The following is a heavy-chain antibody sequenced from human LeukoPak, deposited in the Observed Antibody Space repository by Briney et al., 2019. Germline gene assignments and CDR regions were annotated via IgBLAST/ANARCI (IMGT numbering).Heavy chain of an antibody. D-gene: IGHD6-6*01. V-gene: IGHV3-33*01. CDR2: IWYDGSNK. CDR1: GFTFSSYG. CDR3: ARDIMPSSIYYMDV. Sequence: GRSLRLSCAASGFTFSSYGMHWVRQAPDKGLEWVAVIWYDGSNKYYADSVKGRFTISRDNSKNTLYLQMNSLRAEDTAVYYCARDIMPSSIYYMDVWGKGTTVTVSS. J-gene: IGHJ6*03.